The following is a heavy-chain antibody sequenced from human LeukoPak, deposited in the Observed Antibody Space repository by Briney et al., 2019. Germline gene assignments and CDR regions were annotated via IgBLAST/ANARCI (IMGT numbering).Heavy chain of an antibody. D-gene: IGHD6-19*01. V-gene: IGHV4-59*01. J-gene: IGHJ1*01. CDR3: AREVAGTGYFQV. CDR2: VYYSGTT. CDR1: DGSISRYY. Sequence: PSETLSLTCTVSDGSISRYYWNWIRQPPGKALEWIGYVYYSGTTNYNPSLKSRVTISVDSSQNQFSLKLTSVTAADTAVYDCAREVAGTGYFQVWGLGTPVTVSS.